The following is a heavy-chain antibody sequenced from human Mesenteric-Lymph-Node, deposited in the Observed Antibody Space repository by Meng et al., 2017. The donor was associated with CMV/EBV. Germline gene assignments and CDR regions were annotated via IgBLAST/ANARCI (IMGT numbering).Heavy chain of an antibody. CDR2: ISAHNGNT. D-gene: IGHD2-2*01. CDR3: ARGQLLPSRLYYYYGMDV. CDR1: GYTFSNYG. Sequence: ASVKVSCKASGYTFSNYGITWVRQTPGQGLEWMGWISAHNGNTNYVEKLQGRVTMTTDTSTSTAYMELRSLRSDDTAVYYCARGQLLPSRLYYYYGMDVWGQGTTVTVSS. V-gene: IGHV1-18*01. J-gene: IGHJ6*02.